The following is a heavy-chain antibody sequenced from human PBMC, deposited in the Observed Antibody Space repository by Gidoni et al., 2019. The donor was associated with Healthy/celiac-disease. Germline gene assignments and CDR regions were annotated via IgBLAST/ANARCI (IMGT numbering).Heavy chain of an antibody. CDR2: IIPILGIA. V-gene: IGHV1-69*02. CDR3: GTGLVVVPAAYYYYGMDV. CDR1: GGTFSIYT. Sequence: QVQLVQSGAEVKKPGSSVTVSCKASGGTFSIYTISWVRQAHGQGLEWMGRIIPILGIANYAQKFQGRVTITADKSTSTAYMELSSLRSEDTAVYYCGTGLVVVPAAYYYYGMDVWGQGTTVTVSS. D-gene: IGHD2-2*01. J-gene: IGHJ6*02.